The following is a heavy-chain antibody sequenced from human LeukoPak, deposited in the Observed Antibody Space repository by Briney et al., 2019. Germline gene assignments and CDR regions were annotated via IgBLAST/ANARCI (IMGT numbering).Heavy chain of an antibody. CDR3: ASGSYYCDY. V-gene: IGHV4-34*01. D-gene: IGHD1-26*01. Sequence: PSETLSLICADYGGPFSGFFWSWIRQSPGKGLEWIGEINHSGSTNYNPSLKSRVTISIDTSKKQFSLKLTSVTAADTAVYYCASGSYYCDYWGQGTLVTVSS. J-gene: IGHJ4*02. CDR1: GGPFSGFF. CDR2: INHSGST.